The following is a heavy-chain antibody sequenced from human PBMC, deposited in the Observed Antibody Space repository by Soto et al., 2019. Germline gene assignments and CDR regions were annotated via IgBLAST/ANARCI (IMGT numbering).Heavy chain of an antibody. D-gene: IGHD3-3*01. CDR2: IIPVVGIP. Sequence: QVQLVQSGAEVKKPGSAVNVSCKTSGGSFSTHIIHWVRQAPGQGLEWMGRIIPVVGIPKNAQKFQGRLTITADKSTSTVFMELSSLKSEDTAIYYCARVEYEGMAVWGQGTAVTVSS. CDR3: ARVEYEGMAV. V-gene: IGHV1-69*02. J-gene: IGHJ6*02. CDR1: GGSFSTHI.